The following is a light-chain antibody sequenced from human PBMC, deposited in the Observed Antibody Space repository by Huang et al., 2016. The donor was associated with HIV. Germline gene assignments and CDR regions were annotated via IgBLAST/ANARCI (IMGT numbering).Light chain of an antibody. Sequence: DIQMTQSPSSLSASVGDSVTFTCRASQGVNGRLAWYQQRPGKAPELLLYDTSRLQSGVPSRFSGSGWGTSFALTISSLQPEDFATYYCQQANSFPHTFGQGTRLDI. J-gene: IGKJ5*01. CDR3: QQANSFPHT. CDR1: QGVNGR. CDR2: DTS. V-gene: IGKV1-12*01.